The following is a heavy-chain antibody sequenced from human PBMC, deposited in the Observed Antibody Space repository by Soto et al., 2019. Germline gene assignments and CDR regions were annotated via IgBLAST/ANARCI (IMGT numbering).Heavy chain of an antibody. CDR3: AREGGSIGGWFGRKFDS. J-gene: IGHJ4*02. V-gene: IGHV3-23*01. CDR1: GFTFSTHA. CDR2: ISSGGTTT. D-gene: IGHD6-19*01. Sequence: PGGSLRLSCAASGFTFSTHAMSLVRQAPGKGLEWVSSISSGGTTTFYAASVEGRFTISRDKSKNTLYLQMNSLRADDTAVYYCAREGGSIGGWFGRKFDSWGQGTQVTVSS.